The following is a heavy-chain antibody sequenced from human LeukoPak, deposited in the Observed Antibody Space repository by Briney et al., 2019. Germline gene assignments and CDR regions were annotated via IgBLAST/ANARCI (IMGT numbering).Heavy chain of an antibody. D-gene: IGHD5-18*01. CDR3: ARDLIAAMDGNWYDP. Sequence: LADTLSLMCTVSGGSISSSSYYWGRTPPPPGTGLEWIGRIYYSGSTYYNPSLKSRVTISVDTSKNQFSLKLSSVTAADTAVYYCARDLIAAMDGNWYDPWGQRTLITVSS. CDR2: IYYSGST. V-gene: IGHV4-39*07. J-gene: IGHJ5*02. CDR1: GGSISSSSYY.